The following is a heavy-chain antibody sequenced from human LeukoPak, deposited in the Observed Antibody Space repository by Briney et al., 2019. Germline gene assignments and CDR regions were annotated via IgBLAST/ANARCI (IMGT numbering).Heavy chain of an antibody. CDR1: GYTFTSYG. V-gene: IGHV1-18*01. CDR3: ARGQTLVEWWKSDY. Sequence: ASVKVSCKASGYTFTSYGISWVRQAPGQGLEWMGWICVYNGNTKYAQKLQGRVTMTTDTYTSTANMKLKSLRSDDTAEYSCARGQTLVEWWKSDYWGQGTLVTVSS. CDR2: ICVYNGNT. D-gene: IGHD3-3*01. J-gene: IGHJ4*02.